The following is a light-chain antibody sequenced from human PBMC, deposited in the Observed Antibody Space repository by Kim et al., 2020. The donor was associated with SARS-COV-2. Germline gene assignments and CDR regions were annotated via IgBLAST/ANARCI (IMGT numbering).Light chain of an antibody. CDR3: NSRDSSGNHNVV. V-gene: IGLV3-19*01. Sequence: SYELTQDPAVSVALGQTVRITCQGDSLRSYYASWYQQKPGQAPVLVIYGKNNRPSGIPDRFSGSSSGNTASLTITGAQAEDEADYYCNSRDSSGNHNVVFGGGTQLTV. CDR2: GKN. J-gene: IGLJ2*01. CDR1: SLRSYY.